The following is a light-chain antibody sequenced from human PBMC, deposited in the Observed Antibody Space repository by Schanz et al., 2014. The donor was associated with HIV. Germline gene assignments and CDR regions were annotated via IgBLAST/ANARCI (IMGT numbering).Light chain of an antibody. CDR2: DVT. CDR3: CSFAGTIWV. Sequence: QSVLTQPASVSGSPGQSIAISCTGTNSDIGAYNYVSWYQQHPDKAPKLIIYDVTSRPSGVSNRFSGSKSGNTASLTISGLQAEDEADYYCCSFAGTIWVFGGGTKLTVL. CDR1: NSDIGAYNY. J-gene: IGLJ3*02. V-gene: IGLV2-14*03.